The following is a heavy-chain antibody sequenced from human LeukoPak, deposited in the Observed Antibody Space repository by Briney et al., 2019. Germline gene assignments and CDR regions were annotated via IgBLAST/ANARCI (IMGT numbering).Heavy chain of an antibody. J-gene: IGHJ4*02. CDR1: GYTFTNYG. CDR2: ISAYSGNT. CDR3: AISQGSYYDTSGYLGGDY. Sequence: GASVKVSCKASGYTFTNYGIFWVRQAPGQGLEWMGWISAYSGNTNYAQKLQGRVTMTTETSTSTAYMELESLRSDDTAVYYCAISQGSYYDTSGYLGGDYWGQETLVTVSS. D-gene: IGHD3-22*01. V-gene: IGHV1-18*01.